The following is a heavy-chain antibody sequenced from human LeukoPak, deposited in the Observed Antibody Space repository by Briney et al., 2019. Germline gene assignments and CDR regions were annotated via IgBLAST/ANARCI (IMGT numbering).Heavy chain of an antibody. V-gene: IGHV3-49*04. CDR2: IRSKAYGGTT. J-gene: IGHJ4*02. CDR1: GFTFGDYA. D-gene: IGHD3-22*01. Sequence: PGGSLRLSCTASGFTFGDYAMSWVRQAPGKGLEWVGFIRSKAYGGTTEYAASVKGRFTISRDDSKSIAYLQMNSLKTEDTAVYYCTREPLQYYYDSTLPGDYWGQGTLVTVSS. CDR3: TREPLQYYYDSTLPGDY.